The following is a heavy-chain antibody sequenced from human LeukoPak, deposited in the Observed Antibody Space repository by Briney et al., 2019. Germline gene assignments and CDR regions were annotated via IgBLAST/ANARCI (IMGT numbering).Heavy chain of an antibody. J-gene: IGHJ4*02. Sequence: GESLKISCKGSGYSFTSYWIGWVRQMPGKGLEWMGIIYPGDSETRYSPSFQGQVTISADKSISTAYLQWSSLKASDTAVYYCARQAYCSGGSCPKYFDYWGQGTLVTVSS. CDR2: IYPGDSET. CDR3: ARQAYCSGGSCPKYFDY. D-gene: IGHD2-15*01. V-gene: IGHV5-51*01. CDR1: GYSFTSYW.